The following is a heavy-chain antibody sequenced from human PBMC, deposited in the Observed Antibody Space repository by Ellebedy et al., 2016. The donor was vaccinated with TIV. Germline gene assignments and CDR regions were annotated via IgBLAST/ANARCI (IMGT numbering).Heavy chain of an antibody. CDR1: GFMFNTYA. V-gene: IGHV3-23*01. CDR3: ASSHAG. CDR2: ISGSGGTT. J-gene: IGHJ4*02. Sequence: GESLKISCAASGFMFNTYAMRWVRQAPGRGLEWVSTISGSGGTTYYVDSMKGRFTISRDNSKNTLYLQMNSLTVEDTAVYYCASSHAGWGQGTLVTVSS.